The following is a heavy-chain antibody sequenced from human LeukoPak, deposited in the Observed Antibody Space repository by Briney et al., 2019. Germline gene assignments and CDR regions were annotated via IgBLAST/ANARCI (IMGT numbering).Heavy chain of an antibody. J-gene: IGHJ4*02. CDR1: GFTLSSYW. Sequence: VGSPRLSCAAPGFTLSSYWLHWVRHDPGTGLVWVSRIKSDGSSTSYADSVKGRFTIARDNAKNTLYLQMNSLRAEDTAVYYCARDREVEAGTAIDYWGQGTLATVSS. CDR2: IKSDGSST. V-gene: IGHV3-74*01. D-gene: IGHD6-19*01. CDR3: ARDREVEAGTAIDY.